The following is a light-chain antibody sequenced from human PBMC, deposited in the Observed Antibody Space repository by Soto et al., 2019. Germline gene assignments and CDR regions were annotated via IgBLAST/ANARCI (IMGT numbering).Light chain of an antibody. Sequence: EIVLTQAPATLSLAPGERATLSCRASQSVSSYLAWYQQKPGQAPRLLISDASNRATGMPARFSGRGSGTDFTLTIRSLAPEDFAVYYCQQRGNWPRTFGQGTMVEI. CDR2: DAS. V-gene: IGKV3-11*01. CDR1: QSVSSY. J-gene: IGKJ1*01. CDR3: QQRGNWPRT.